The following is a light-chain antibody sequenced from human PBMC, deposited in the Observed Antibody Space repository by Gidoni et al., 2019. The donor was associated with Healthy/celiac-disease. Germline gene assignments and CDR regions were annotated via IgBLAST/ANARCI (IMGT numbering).Light chain of an antibody. CDR3: QQYGSSPWT. J-gene: IGKJ1*01. Sequence: EIVLTQSPGTLSLSPGERATLSCRASQSVSSTYLAWFQQKPGQAPRLLISGISSRATGIPDRFSGSGSGTDFTLTIRRLEPEDFAVYYCQQYGSSPWTFGQGTKVEIK. CDR2: GIS. CDR1: QSVSSTY. V-gene: IGKV3-20*01.